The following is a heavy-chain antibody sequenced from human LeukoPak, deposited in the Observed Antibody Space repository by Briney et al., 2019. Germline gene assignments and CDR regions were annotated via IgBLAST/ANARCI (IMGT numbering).Heavy chain of an antibody. CDR3: ARGFLPSYYYDSSGYPGPD. V-gene: IGHV1-8*02. CDR1: GYTFTGYY. D-gene: IGHD3-22*01. CDR2: MNPNSGNT. Sequence: ASVKVSCKASGYTFTGYYMHWVRQAPGQGLEWMGWMNPNSGNTGYAQKFQGRVTMTRNTSISTAYMELSSLRSEDTAVYYCARGFLPSYYYDSSGYPGPDWGQGTLVTVSS. J-gene: IGHJ4*02.